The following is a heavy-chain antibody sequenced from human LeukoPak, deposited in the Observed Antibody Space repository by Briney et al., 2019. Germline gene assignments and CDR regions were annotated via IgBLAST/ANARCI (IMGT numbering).Heavy chain of an antibody. J-gene: IGHJ3*02. V-gene: IGHV4-34*01. Sequence: PSETLSLTSAVYGGSFSGYYWSWIRQPPGKTLEWIGSIYSSGSTYYNPSLKSRVIILMDTAKNHFSLNLSSVTAADTAVYYCARSDGYGLVGIWGQGTMVTVSS. CDR2: IYSSGST. CDR3: ARSDGYGLVGI. D-gene: IGHD3-10*01. CDR1: GGSFSGYY.